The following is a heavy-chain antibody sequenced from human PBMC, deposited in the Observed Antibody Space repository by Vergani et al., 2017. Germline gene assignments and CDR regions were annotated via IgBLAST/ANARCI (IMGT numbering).Heavy chain of an antibody. D-gene: IGHD2-8*02. CDR3: ARVRGLGVYYYGMDV. CDR1: GGIFSSYD. V-gene: IGHV1-69*13. Sequence: QVQLVQSGAEVKKPGSSVKVSCKASGGIFSSYDISWVRQAAGQGLEWLGRIIPLFGTATYAQKFQGRVTITAEESTSTDYMELGSLRSEDTGVYYCARVRGLGVYYYGMDVWGQGTTVTVSS. CDR2: IIPLFGTA. J-gene: IGHJ6*02.